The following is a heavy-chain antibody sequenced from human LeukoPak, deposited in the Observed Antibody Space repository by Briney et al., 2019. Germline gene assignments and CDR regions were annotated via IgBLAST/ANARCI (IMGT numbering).Heavy chain of an antibody. CDR2: ISSSGSTI. V-gene: IGHV3-11*01. CDR1: GFTFSDYY. CDR3: ARVGQQWLVMGAFDI. Sequence: GGSLRLSCAASGFTFSDYYMSWIRQAPGKGLEWVSYISSSGSTIYYADPVKGRFTISRDNAKNSLYLQMNSLRAEDTAVYYCARVGQQWLVMGAFDIWGQGTMVTVSS. D-gene: IGHD6-19*01. J-gene: IGHJ3*02.